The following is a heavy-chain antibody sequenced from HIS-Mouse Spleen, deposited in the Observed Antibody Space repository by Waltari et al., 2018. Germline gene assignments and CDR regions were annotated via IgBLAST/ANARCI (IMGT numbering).Heavy chain of an antibody. CDR3: ARRYSGYDLGY. V-gene: IGHV3-30*04. CDR2: ISYDGSNK. D-gene: IGHD5-12*01. CDR1: GFTFSSYA. Sequence: QVQLVESGGGVVQPGRSLRLSCAASGFTFSSYAMHWVRQAPGKGLGWVAVISYDGSNKDYADSVKGRFTISRDNSKNTLYLQMNSLRAEDTAVYYCARRYSGYDLGYWGQGTLVTVSS. J-gene: IGHJ4*02.